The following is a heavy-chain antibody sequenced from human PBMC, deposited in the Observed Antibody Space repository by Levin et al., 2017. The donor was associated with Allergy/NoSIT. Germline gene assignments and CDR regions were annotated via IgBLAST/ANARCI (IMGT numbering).Heavy chain of an antibody. CDR2: MNPNSGNT. J-gene: IGHJ6*02. D-gene: IGHD3-3*01. Sequence: ASVKVSCKASGYTFTSYDINWVRQATGQGLEWMGWMNPNSGNTGYAQKFQGRVTMTRNTSISTAYMELSSLRSEDTAVYYCARFTTYYDLWSGYYYYYYYGMDVWGQGTTVTVSS. CDR1: GYTFTSYD. CDR3: ARFTTYYDLWSGYYYYYYYGMDV. V-gene: IGHV1-8*01.